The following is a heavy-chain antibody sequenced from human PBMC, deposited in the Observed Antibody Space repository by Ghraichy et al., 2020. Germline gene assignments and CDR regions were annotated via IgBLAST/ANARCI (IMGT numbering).Heavy chain of an antibody. CDR3: AKAYDSSGFFYYYYGMDV. J-gene: IGHJ6*02. CDR1: GFTFSSYA. Sequence: GESLNISCAASGFTFSSYAMSWVRQAPGKGLEWVSSFSGSGGSTYYADSVKGRFTISRDNSKNTLYLQMNSLRAEDTAVYYCAKAYDSSGFFYYYYGMDVWGQGTTVTVSS. V-gene: IGHV3-23*01. D-gene: IGHD3-22*01. CDR2: FSGSGGST.